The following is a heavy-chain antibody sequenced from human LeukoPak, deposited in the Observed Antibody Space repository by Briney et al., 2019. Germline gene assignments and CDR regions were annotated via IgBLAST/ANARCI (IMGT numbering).Heavy chain of an antibody. J-gene: IGHJ4*02. CDR3: ARFSTIFGVGY. Sequence: PSQTLSLTCTVSGRSISSGDYYWSWIRQPPGKGLEWIGYIYYSGSTYYNPSLKSRVTISVDTSKNQFSLKLSSVTAADTAVYYCARFSTIFGVGYWGQGTLVTVSS. CDR1: GRSISSGDYY. D-gene: IGHD3-3*01. CDR2: IYYSGST. V-gene: IGHV4-30-4*08.